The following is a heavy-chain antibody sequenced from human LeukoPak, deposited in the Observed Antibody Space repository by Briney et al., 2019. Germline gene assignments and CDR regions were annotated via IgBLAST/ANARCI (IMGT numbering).Heavy chain of an antibody. D-gene: IGHD5-24*01. Sequence: PGTSLRLSCAASGFTFSSYGMHWVRQAPGKGLEWVAILWYDGRTQHYADSVKGRFTISRDNAKNTLYLQMNSLTAEDTAVYYCASPDGYTFSWYAMDVWGKGTTVAVSS. CDR2: LWYDGRTQ. J-gene: IGHJ6*04. CDR1: GFTFSSYG. CDR3: ASPDGYTFSWYAMDV. V-gene: IGHV3-33*08.